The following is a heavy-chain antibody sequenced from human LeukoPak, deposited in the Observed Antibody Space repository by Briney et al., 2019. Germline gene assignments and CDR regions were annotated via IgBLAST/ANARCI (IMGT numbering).Heavy chain of an antibody. CDR3: AKGTYYDFWSGPDY. J-gene: IGHJ4*02. V-gene: IGHV3-23*01. Sequence: GGSLRLSCAASGFTFSSYAMSWDRQAPGKGLEWVSAISGSGGSTYYADSVKGRFTISRDNSKNTLYLQMNSLRAEDMAVYYCAKGTYYDFWSGPDYWGQGTLVTVSS. CDR1: GFTFSSYA. D-gene: IGHD3-3*01. CDR2: ISGSGGST.